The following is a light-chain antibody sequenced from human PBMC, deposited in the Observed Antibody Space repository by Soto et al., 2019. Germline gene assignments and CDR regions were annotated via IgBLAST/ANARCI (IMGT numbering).Light chain of an antibody. CDR3: QQYGSSVT. CDR1: QSVSSY. J-gene: IGKJ5*01. CDR2: DAS. V-gene: IGKV3-20*01. Sequence: EIVMTQSPATLSVSPGERATLSCRASQSVSSYLAWYQQKPGQAPRLLIYDASNRATGIPDRFSGSGSGTDFTLTISRLEPEDFALYYCQQYGSSVTFGQGTRLEI.